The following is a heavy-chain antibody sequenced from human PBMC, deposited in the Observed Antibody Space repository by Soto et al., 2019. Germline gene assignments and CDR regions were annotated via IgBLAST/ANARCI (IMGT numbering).Heavy chain of an antibody. J-gene: IGHJ5*02. CDR3: AKDLVAFTTGRRSPFGT. Sequence: QVQLVESGGGVVQPGRSLRLSCAASGFTFRAYGMHWVRQTPGKGLEWVAVISYDGNNEYYAESAKGRFTISRDSSKDTLYLQMNSLRADDTALYFCAKDLVAFTTGRRSPFGTWGQGTLVTVSS. V-gene: IGHV3-30*18. CDR1: GFTFRAYG. D-gene: IGHD1-1*01. CDR2: ISYDGNNE.